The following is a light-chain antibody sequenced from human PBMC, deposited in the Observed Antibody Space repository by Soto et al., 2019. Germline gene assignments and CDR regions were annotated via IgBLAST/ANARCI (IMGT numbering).Light chain of an antibody. CDR3: QQYVTSPLT. Sequence: EIVLTQSPATLSSFPGDRVTLSCRASQYINTRLAWYQHRPGQAPRLLIYGASSRATGIPDRFSGSGAGTDFTLTVSRLEPEDFAVYYCQQYVTSPLTFGGGTKVDIK. CDR2: GAS. J-gene: IGKJ4*01. V-gene: IGKV3-20*01. CDR1: QYINTR.